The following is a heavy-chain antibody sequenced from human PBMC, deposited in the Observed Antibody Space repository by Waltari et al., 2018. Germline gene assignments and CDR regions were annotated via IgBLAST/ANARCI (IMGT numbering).Heavy chain of an antibody. CDR2: INHSGST. Sequence: KPSETLSLTCAVYGGSFSGYYWSWIRQPPGKGLEWIGEINHSGSTNYNPSLKSRVTISVDTSKNQFSLKLSSVTAADTAVYYCARGGRDYDFWSGYRYWYFDLWGRGTLVTGSS. V-gene: IGHV4-34*01. J-gene: IGHJ2*01. D-gene: IGHD3-3*01. CDR3: ARGGRDYDFWSGYRYWYFDL. CDR1: GGSFSGYY.